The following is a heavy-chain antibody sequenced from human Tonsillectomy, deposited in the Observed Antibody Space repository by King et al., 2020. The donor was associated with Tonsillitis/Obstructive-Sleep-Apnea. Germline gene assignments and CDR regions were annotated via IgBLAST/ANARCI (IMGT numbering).Heavy chain of an antibody. J-gene: IGHJ3*02. CDR2: INWNGGST. Sequence: QLVQSGGGVVWPGGSLRLSCAASGFTFDDYGMSWVRQAPGKGLEWVSGINWNGGSTGYADSVKGRFTISRDNAKNSLYLQMNSLRAEDTALYHCARGGAVPAVYGAFDIWGQGTMVTVSS. V-gene: IGHV3-20*01. CDR3: ARGGAVPAVYGAFDI. D-gene: IGHD2-2*01. CDR1: GFTFDDYG.